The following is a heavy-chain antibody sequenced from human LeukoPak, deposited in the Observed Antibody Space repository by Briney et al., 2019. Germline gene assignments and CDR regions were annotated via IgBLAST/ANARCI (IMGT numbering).Heavy chain of an antibody. CDR3: ARPKYSSGYLNWFDP. V-gene: IGHV5-51*01. Sequence: GESLKISCKGSGYSFTSYWIGWVRQMPGKGLEWMGIIYPGDSDTRYSPSFQGQVTISADKSISTAYLQWSSLKASDTAMYYCARPKYSSGYLNWFDPWGQGTLVTVSS. CDR2: IYPGDSDT. D-gene: IGHD3-22*01. J-gene: IGHJ5*02. CDR1: GYSFTSYW.